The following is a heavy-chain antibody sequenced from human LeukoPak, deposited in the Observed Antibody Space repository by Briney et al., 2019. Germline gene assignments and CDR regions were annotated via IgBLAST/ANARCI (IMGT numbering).Heavy chain of an antibody. V-gene: IGHV3-7*03. CDR1: GFTFRTYW. Sequence: GGSLRLSCAASGFTFRTYWMSWVRQAPGKGLEWVANIKHDGSEKNYVDSVKGRFTVSRDNTKNFLYPQMNSLRAEDTGVFYCARDQYDSWSRRGNFDSWGQGTLVIVSS. CDR3: ARDQYDSWSRRGNFDS. D-gene: IGHD3-3*01. CDR2: IKHDGSEK. J-gene: IGHJ4*02.